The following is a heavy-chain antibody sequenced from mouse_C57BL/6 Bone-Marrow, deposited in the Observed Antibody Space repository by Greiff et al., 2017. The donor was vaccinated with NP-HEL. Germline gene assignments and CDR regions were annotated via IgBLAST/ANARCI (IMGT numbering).Heavy chain of an antibody. Sequence: VKVVESGPELVKPGASVKLSCKASGYTFTSYDINWVKQRPGQGLEWIGWIYTRDGSTKYHEQFKGKATLTVDTSSSTAYMALHSLTSEDSAFYFWASRHWEIFAYWGQGTLVTVSA. D-gene: IGHD4-1*01. J-gene: IGHJ3*01. CDR2: IYTRDGST. CDR3: ASRHWEIFAY. V-gene: IGHV1-85*01. CDR1: GYTFTSYD.